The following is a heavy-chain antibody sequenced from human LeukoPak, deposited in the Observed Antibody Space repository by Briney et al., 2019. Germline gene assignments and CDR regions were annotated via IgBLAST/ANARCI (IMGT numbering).Heavy chain of an antibody. CDR2: IKQDGSEK. J-gene: IGHJ4*02. CDR1: GFTFSSRDW. CDR3: ARLARGY. V-gene: IGHV3-7*01. D-gene: IGHD3-10*01. Sequence: GGSLRLSCVASGFTFSSRDWMTWVRQAPGKGLEWVANIKQDGSEKNYVDSVKGRFTISRDNAKNSVDLQMNSLRVEDTAVYYCARLARGYWGQGTLVTVSS.